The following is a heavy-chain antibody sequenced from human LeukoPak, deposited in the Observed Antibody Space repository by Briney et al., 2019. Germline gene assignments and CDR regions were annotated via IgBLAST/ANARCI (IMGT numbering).Heavy chain of an antibody. D-gene: IGHD4-17*01. CDR2: INPNSGGT. CDR1: GYTFTGYY. CDR3: ARYSTVTVYYFDY. J-gene: IGHJ4*02. Sequence: VASVKVSCKASGYTFTGYYIHWVRQAPGQGLEWMGWINPNSGGTNYAQKLQGRVTMTRDTSISTAYMELSRLRSDDTAVYYCARYSTVTVYYFDYWGQGTLATVSS. V-gene: IGHV1-2*02.